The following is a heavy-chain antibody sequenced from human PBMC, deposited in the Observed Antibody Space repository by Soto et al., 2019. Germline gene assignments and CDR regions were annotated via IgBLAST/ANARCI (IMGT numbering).Heavy chain of an antibody. Sequence: EVQLVESGGGLVQPGGSLRLSCAASGFTFSSYSMNWVRQAPGKGLEWVSYISSSSSTIYYADSVKGRFTISRDNAKNSLYLQMNSLRAEDTAVYYCASAFDILTGYKHSCFDPWGQGTLVTVSS. CDR2: ISSSSSTI. CDR1: GFTFSSYS. V-gene: IGHV3-48*01. CDR3: ASAFDILTGYKHSCFDP. D-gene: IGHD3-9*01. J-gene: IGHJ5*02.